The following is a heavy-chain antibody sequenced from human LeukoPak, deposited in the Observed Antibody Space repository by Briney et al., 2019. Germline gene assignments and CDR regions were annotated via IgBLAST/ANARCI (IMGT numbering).Heavy chain of an antibody. CDR2: IYYSGST. CDR1: GGSISSYY. Sequence: SETLSLTCTVSGGSISSYYWSWIRQTPGKGLEWIGYIYYSGSTNYNPSLKSRVTISVDTSKNQFSLKLSSVTAADTAVYYCARGPGYSYGHFDYWGQGTLVTVSS. V-gene: IGHV4-59*01. D-gene: IGHD5-18*01. J-gene: IGHJ4*02. CDR3: ARGPGYSYGHFDY.